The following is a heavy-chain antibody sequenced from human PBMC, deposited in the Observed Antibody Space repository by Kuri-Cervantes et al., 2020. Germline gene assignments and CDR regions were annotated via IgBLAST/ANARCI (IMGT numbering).Heavy chain of an antibody. CDR1: GGSISSYY. D-gene: IGHD4/OR15-4a*01. J-gene: IGHJ4*02. CDR2: IKQDGSEK. V-gene: IGHV3-7*01. CDR3: ARHGQVPTD. Sequence: ETLSLTCTVSGGSISSYYWSWIRQPPGKGLEWVANIKQDGSEKYYVDSVKGRFTISRDNAKNSLDLQMNSLRVEDTAVFYCARHGQVPTDWGQGTLVTVSS.